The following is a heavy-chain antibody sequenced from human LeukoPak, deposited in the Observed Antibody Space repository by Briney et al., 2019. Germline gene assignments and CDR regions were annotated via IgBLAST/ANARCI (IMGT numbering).Heavy chain of an antibody. CDR1: TFTFSGYS. CDR2: IKEDGSEE. V-gene: IGHV3-7*01. D-gene: IGHD4-17*01. J-gene: IGHJ2*01. Sequence: GGSLRLSCAASTFTFSGYSMIWVRQAPGRGLEWVANIKEDGSEEDYVDSVKGRLTISRDHAKNSVYLQLNSLPPEDTAVYYCARDLRAGGTWSYGVYFDLWGRGTLVTVSS. CDR3: ARDLRAGGTWSYGVYFDL.